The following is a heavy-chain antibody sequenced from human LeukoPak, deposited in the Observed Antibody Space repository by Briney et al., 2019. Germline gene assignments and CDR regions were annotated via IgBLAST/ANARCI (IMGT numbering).Heavy chain of an antibody. CDR3: ASIMEPYYFDY. CDR1: GYSFIRYH. CDR2: LKLYDGSI. V-gene: IGHV1-46*01. J-gene: IGHJ4*02. Sequence: ASVKVSCKASGYSFIRYHIHWVRQAPGQGLEWMGVLKLYDGSISHAQKFQGRVTMTSDTSTSTVYMELSSLRSEDTAVYYCASIMEPYYFDYWGQGTLVTVSS. D-gene: IGHD3-16*01.